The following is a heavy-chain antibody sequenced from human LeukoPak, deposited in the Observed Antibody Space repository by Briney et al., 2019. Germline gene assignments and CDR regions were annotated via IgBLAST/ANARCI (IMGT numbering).Heavy chain of an antibody. Sequence: ASVKVSCKASGYTFTSYYMHWVRQAPGQGLEWMGIINPSCGSTSYAQKFQGRVTMTRDTSTSTVYMELRSLRSEDTAVYYCARDRLRQQLGLDPWGQGTLVTVSS. V-gene: IGHV1-46*01. CDR1: GYTFTSYY. CDR2: INPSCGST. D-gene: IGHD6-13*01. CDR3: ARDRLRQQLGLDP. J-gene: IGHJ5*02.